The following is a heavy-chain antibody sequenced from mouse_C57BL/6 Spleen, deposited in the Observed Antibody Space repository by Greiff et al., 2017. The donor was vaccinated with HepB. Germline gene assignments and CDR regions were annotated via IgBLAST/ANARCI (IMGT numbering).Heavy chain of an antibody. J-gene: IGHJ2*01. CDR3: ARGHDYDGY. V-gene: IGHV1-22*01. CDR1: GYTFTDYN. Sequence: EVQLVESGPELVKPGASVKMSCKASGYTFTDYNMHWVKQSHGKSLEWIGYINPNNGGTSYNQKFKGKATLTVNKSSSTAYMELRSLTSEDAAVYYCARGHDYDGYWGQGTTLTVSS. D-gene: IGHD2-4*01. CDR2: INPNNGGT.